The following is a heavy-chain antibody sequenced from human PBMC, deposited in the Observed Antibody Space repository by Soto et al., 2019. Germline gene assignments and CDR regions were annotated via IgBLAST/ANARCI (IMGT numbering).Heavy chain of an antibody. V-gene: IGHV1-8*02. J-gene: IGHJ5*02. D-gene: IGHD2-21*01. CDR3: VRRVASGHRSWFHP. CDR1: EDTFTHYN. CDR2: MNPNTGNI. Sequence: QVELVQSGAEVKKPGASVKVSCQASEDTFTHYNINWVRQATGQGLEWMGWMNPNTGNIDYAHKFQGRLTMTRDTSTRTVYMELSSLRSDDTAVYYCVRRVASGHRSWFHPWGQGTLVPVSS.